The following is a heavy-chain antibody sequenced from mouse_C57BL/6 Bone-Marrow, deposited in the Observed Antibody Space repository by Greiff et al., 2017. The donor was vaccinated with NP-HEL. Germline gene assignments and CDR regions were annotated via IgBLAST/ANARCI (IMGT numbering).Heavy chain of an antibody. CDR1: GFSFNTYA. D-gene: IGHD1-1*01. Sequence: EVKLVESGGGLVQPKGSLKLSCAASGFSFNTYAMNWVRQAPGKGLEWVARIRSKSNNYATYYADSVKDRFTISRDDSESMLYLQMNNLKTEDTAMYYCVRQGYYGPFDYWGQGTTLTVSS. J-gene: IGHJ2*01. CDR3: VRQGYYGPFDY. V-gene: IGHV10-1*01. CDR2: IRSKSNNYAT.